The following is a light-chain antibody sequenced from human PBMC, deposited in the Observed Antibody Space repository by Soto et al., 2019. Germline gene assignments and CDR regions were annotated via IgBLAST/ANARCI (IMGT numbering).Light chain of an antibody. Sequence: QSALTQPPSASGSPGQSVTISCTGTSSDVGGYNYVSWYQQHPGKAPKLMIYEVSNRPSGVPDRFSGPKSGNTASLTVSWLQAEDEADYYCSSYAGSNNFVVFGGGTKLTVL. J-gene: IGLJ2*01. CDR3: SSYAGSNNFVV. V-gene: IGLV2-8*01. CDR2: EVS. CDR1: SSDVGGYNY.